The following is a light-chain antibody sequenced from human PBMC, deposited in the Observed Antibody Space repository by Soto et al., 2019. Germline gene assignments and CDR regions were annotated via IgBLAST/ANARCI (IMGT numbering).Light chain of an antibody. V-gene: IGKV1-6*01. CDR2: GAS. Sequence: IQMTQSPSTLSASVGDRVTITCRASQAIRNELGWYQQKPGKAPNLLIVGASNLQGGVPVRFSASGSGTNFTLTISNLQPEDFASYYCLQDYTYPWTFGQGTKVDIK. CDR1: QAIRNE. J-gene: IGKJ1*01. CDR3: LQDYTYPWT.